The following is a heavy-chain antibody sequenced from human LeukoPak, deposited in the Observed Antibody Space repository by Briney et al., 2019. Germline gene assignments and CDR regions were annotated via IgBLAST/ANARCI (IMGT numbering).Heavy chain of an antibody. V-gene: IGHV4-59*01. Sequence: ETLSLTCTVSGGSISSYYWSWIRQSPGKGLEWIAYIHYSGSTSYNPSLKSRVTISVDTSKNEFSLKLTSVNAADTAVYYCARDRPGGSSLDYWGQGTLVTVSS. CDR1: GGSISSYY. CDR3: ARDRPGGSSLDY. J-gene: IGHJ4*02. CDR2: IHYSGST. D-gene: IGHD6-13*01.